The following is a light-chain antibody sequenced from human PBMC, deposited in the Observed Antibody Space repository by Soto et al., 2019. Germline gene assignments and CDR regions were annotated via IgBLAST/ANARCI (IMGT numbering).Light chain of an antibody. J-gene: IGKJ1*01. CDR2: KAS. CDR3: QQYNSLWT. CDR1: QSISSW. V-gene: IGKV1-5*03. Sequence: DIQMTQSPSTLSASVGDRVTITCRASQSISSWLAWYQQKPGKAPKLLIYKASSLESGVPSSFSGSGSGTEFTLTISSLQPDDFATYYCQQYNSLWTFGQGTNVEIK.